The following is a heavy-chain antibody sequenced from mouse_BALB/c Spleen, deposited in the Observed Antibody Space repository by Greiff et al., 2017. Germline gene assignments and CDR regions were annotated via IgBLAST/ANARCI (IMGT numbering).Heavy chain of an antibody. J-gene: IGHJ1*01. CDR2: IWGDGST. Sequence: VQGVESGPGLVAPSQSLSITCTVSGFSLTGYGVNWVRQPPGKGLEWLGMIWGDGSTDYNSALKSRLSISKDNSKSQVFLKMNSLQTDDTARYYCARDPYYGSSLWYFDVWGAGTTVTVSS. D-gene: IGHD1-1*01. V-gene: IGHV2-6-7*01. CDR1: GFSLTGYG. CDR3: ARDPYYGSSLWYFDV.